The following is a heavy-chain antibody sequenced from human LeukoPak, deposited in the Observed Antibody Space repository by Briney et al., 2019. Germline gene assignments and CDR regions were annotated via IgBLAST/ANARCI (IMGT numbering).Heavy chain of an antibody. J-gene: IGHJ4*02. CDR2: ITGDGHNT. D-gene: IGHD5-12*01. V-gene: IGHV3-64*02. CDR3: ARVSRGYDY. CDR1: GFTFGSYS. Sequence: GGSLRLSCAASGFTFGSYSMHWVRQAPGIGLEYVSAITGDGHNTFYADSVMGGFTISRDNSKNTLYLQMGSLRPEDMAVYYCARVSRGYDYWGQGVLVTVSS.